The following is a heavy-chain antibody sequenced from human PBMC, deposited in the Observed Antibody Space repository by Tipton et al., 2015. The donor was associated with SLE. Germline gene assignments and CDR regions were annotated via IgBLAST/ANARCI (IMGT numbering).Heavy chain of an antibody. CDR3: ARQHSGGATDT. CDR1: GGSFSGYS. CDR2: IHHSGRT. Sequence: TLSLTCAVYGGSFSGYSWNWVRQHPGAGLEWIGYIHHSGRTDYNPSLRSRVTISRDTSKNQFSLNVNSVTAADTAVYYCARQHSGGATDTWGQGTLVTVSS. V-gene: IGHV4-34*09. D-gene: IGHD1-26*01. J-gene: IGHJ5*02.